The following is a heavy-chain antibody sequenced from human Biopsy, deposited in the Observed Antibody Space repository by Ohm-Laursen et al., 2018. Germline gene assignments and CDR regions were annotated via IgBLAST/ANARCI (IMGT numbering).Heavy chain of an antibody. Sequence: SLRLSCAASGFGFDTSWMYWVRQAPGKGLDWVSLIKSDGLIISYADSVKGRFTVSRENAKNTLYLQMNNLRVEDTAVYYCARVGVTAAGDHWGQGTLVTVSS. CDR1: GFGFDTSW. CDR3: ARVGVTAAGDH. V-gene: IGHV3-74*01. J-gene: IGHJ1*01. CDR2: IKSDGLII. D-gene: IGHD6-13*01.